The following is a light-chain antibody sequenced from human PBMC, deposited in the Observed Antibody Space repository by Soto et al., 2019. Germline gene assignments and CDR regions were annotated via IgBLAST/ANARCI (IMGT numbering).Light chain of an antibody. V-gene: IGLV3-21*02. Sequence: SYELTQAPSVSVAPGQTARITCGGNNIGIKSVHWYQQKPGQAPVLVVYDDSDRPSGILERFSGSNSGNTATLTISRVEAGDEADYYCQVWDASSDHKVFGTGTKVTVL. CDR1: NIGIKS. CDR3: QVWDASSDHKV. CDR2: DDS. J-gene: IGLJ1*01.